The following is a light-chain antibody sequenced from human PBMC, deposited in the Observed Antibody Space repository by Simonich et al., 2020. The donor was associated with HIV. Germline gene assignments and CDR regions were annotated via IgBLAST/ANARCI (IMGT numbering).Light chain of an antibody. J-gene: IGKJ1*01. CDR1: QTIANF. Sequence: IQLTQSPSSLSASVGDRVTITCRASQTIANFLNWYQQKPGTAPKLLIYAASSLQSVVPSRFSGSGSGTDFTLTISSLQPEDFATYYCQQSYSAPRTFGQGTKVDIK. V-gene: IGKV1-39*01. CDR3: QQSYSAPRT. CDR2: AAS.